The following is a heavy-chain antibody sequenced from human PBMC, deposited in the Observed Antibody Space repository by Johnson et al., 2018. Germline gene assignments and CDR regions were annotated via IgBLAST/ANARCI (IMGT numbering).Heavy chain of an antibody. CDR2: IKQDGSEK. D-gene: IGHD3-3*01. Sequence: VQLVQSGGGVVQPGRSLRLSCAASGFTFSSYWMSWVRQAPGKGLEWVANIKQDGSEKYYVDSVKGRFTISRDNAKNSLYLQMNSLRAEDTAVYYCASEMGIIRANHYYYGMDVGGQGTTVTVSS. CDR1: GFTFSSYW. V-gene: IGHV3-7*01. CDR3: ASEMGIIRANHYYYGMDV. J-gene: IGHJ6*02.